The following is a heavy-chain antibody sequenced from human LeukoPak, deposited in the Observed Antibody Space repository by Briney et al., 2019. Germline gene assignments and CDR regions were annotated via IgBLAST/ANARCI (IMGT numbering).Heavy chain of an antibody. CDR1: GGSVSNGNYY. CDR2: IYYSGSA. V-gene: IGHV4-61*01. J-gene: IGHJ4*02. D-gene: IGHD3-10*01. CDR3: ARSQNYYGSGDY. Sequence: SETLSLTRTVSGGSVSNGNYYWSWLRQPPGKALEWIGYIYYSGSANYNPSLEGRVTISVDTSKNQFSVKLSSVTAADTAVYYCARSQNYYGSGDYWSQGTLVPVSS.